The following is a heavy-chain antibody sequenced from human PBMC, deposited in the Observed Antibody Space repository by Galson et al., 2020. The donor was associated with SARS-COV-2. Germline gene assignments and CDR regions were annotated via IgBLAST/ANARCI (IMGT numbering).Heavy chain of an antibody. D-gene: IGHD4-17*01. J-gene: IGHJ4*02. CDR3: TTKTTVNGY. V-gene: IGHV3-15*01. CDR1: GITFTNAW. Sequence: GGSLRLSCTASGITFTNAWMSWVRRAPGKGLEWVGRIKSKTEGGTIDYGAPVKGRFAISRDDSENTVYLQMNSLKMEDTAVYYCTTKTTVNGYWGQGTL. CDR2: IKSKTEGGTI.